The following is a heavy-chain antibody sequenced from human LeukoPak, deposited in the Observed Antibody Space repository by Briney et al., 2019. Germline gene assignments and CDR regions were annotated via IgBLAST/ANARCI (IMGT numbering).Heavy chain of an antibody. J-gene: IGHJ4*02. CDR3: AKSRSGSSNWALRIFDN. V-gene: IGHV3-30-3*01. CDR1: GFTFNNYA. D-gene: IGHD6-13*01. Sequence: GGSLRLSCAASGFTFNNYAMHWVRQAPGKGLEWVAVISYDGSNKYHADSVKGRFTISRDNSKNTLYVQMNSLRAEDTAVYYCAKSRSGSSNWALRIFDNWGQGTLVSVSS. CDR2: ISYDGSNK.